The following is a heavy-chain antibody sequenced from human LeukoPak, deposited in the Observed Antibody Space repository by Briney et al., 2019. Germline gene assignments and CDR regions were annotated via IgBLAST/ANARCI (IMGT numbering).Heavy chain of an antibody. D-gene: IGHD3-16*01. CDR1: GGSISSSSYY. J-gene: IGHJ6*03. V-gene: IGHV4-39*07. Sequence: PSETLSLTCTVSGGSISSSSYYWGWIRQPPGKGLEWIGSIYYSGSTYYNPSLKSRVTISVDTSKNQFSLKLSSVTAADTAVYYCAGGTPTFGMDVWGKGTTVTISS. CDR2: IYYSGST. CDR3: AGGTPTFGMDV.